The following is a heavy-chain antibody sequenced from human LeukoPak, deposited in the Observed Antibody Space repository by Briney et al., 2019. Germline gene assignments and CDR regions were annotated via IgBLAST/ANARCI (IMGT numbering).Heavy chain of an antibody. Sequence: GSLRLSLAGSEFPFKKYGMPWGRPGPGKGLGRGPFLRYDGSDTYYADSVKGRFTMSRDNSKNILYLQMNSLKAEDTALCYCARALSSDSGWYYFDFWGQGTLVTVSS. J-gene: IGHJ4*02. V-gene: IGHV3-33*01. D-gene: IGHD6-19*01. CDR2: LRYDGSDT. CDR1: EFPFKKYG. CDR3: ARALSSDSGWYYFDF.